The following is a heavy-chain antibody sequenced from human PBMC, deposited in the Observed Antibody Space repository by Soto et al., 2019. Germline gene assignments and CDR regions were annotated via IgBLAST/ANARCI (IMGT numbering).Heavy chain of an antibody. CDR3: ARSGPGGYIDY. CDR2: TYYRSKWYN. Sequence: SQTLSLTCAFSGASVSSNIPAWNCIRQSPSRGLEWLGRTYYRSKWYNHYAVSVKSRITFNPDTSKNQFSLQLNSVTPEDTAVYYCARSGPGGYIDYWGQGTMVTVSS. J-gene: IGHJ4*02. D-gene: IGHD3-22*01. V-gene: IGHV6-1*01. CDR1: GASVSSNIPA.